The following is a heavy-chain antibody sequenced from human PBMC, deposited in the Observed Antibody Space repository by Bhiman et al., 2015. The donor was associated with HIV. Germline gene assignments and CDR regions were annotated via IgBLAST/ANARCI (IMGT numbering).Heavy chain of an antibody. D-gene: IGHD5-18*01. CDR1: GFTFSDHY. Sequence: QVQLVESGGGLVKPGGSLRLSCAVSGFTFSDHYMNWIRQAPGKGLEWVSYISSRSRNIFYADSVKGRFTISRDNAKNTLYLQLNSLRAEDTAVYYCAWGQLWLLSWGQGTLVTVSS. J-gene: IGHJ4*02. CDR2: ISSRSRNI. V-gene: IGHV3-11*04. CDR3: AWGQLWLLS.